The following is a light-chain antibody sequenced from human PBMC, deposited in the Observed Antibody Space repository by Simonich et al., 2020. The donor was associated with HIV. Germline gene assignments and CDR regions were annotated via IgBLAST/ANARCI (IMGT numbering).Light chain of an antibody. Sequence: DIVMTQSPDSLAVSLGERATINCKSSQSLLYSSNNKNYLAWYQQKPGKPPKLLIYCSSTRESGVPERFFGSGSGTDFTLTISSLQAEDVAIYYCQQYNDWPRTFGQGTKVEIK. CDR1: QSLLYSSNNKNY. J-gene: IGKJ1*01. V-gene: IGKV4-1*01. CDR2: CSS. CDR3: QQYNDWPRT.